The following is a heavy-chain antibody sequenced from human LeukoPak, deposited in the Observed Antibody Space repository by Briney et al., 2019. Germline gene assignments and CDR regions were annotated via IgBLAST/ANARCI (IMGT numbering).Heavy chain of an antibody. D-gene: IGHD6-13*01. J-gene: IGHJ4*02. CDR1: GGSISSYY. CDR3: ARALATSRVAAAAAHFDY. Sequence: SETLSLTCTVSGGSISSYYWSWIRQPPGKGLEWIGYIYYSGSTNYNPSLKSRVTISVDTSKNQFSLKLSSVTAADTAVYYCARALATSRVAAAAAHFDYWGQGTLVTVSS. CDR2: IYYSGST. V-gene: IGHV4-59*01.